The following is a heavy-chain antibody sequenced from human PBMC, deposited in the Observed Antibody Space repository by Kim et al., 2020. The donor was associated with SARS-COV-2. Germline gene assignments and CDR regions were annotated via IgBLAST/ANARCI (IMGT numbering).Heavy chain of an antibody. CDR3: AVSLTTAGAYDY. CDR1: GFPVSSKY. V-gene: IGHV3-66*01. D-gene: IGHD3-9*01. Sequence: GGSLRLSCAASGFPVSSKYMIWVRQAPGMGLEWLAAIYSGGSTGYADSVRGRFTISRDSSRNTVSLQLDSLRAADTAVYYCAVSLTTAGAYDYWGQGTLV. J-gene: IGHJ4*02. CDR2: IYSGGST.